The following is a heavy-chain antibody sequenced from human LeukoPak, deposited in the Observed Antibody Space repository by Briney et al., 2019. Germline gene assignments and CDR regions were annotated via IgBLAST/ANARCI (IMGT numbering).Heavy chain of an antibody. CDR1: GFTFDDYA. CDR3: AKDVSGSYFRRFDY. Sequence: PGGSLRLSCAASGFTFDDYAMHWVRQAPGKGLEWVSLISWDGGSTYYADSVKGRFTISRDNSKNSLYLQMNSLRAEDTALYYCAKDVSGSYFRRFDYWGQGTLVTVSS. J-gene: IGHJ4*02. CDR2: ISWDGGST. V-gene: IGHV3-43D*04. D-gene: IGHD1-26*01.